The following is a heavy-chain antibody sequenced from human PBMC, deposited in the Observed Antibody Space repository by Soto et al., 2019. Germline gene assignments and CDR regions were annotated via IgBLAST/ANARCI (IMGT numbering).Heavy chain of an antibody. CDR3: ARGPWVIVSSVYGMDV. CDR1: GYTFTSYA. CDR2: INAGNGNT. Sequence: QVQLVQSGAEEKKPGASVKVSCKASGYTFTSYAMHWVRQAPGQRLEWMGWINAGNGNTKYSQKFQGRVTITRDTSASTAYMELSSLRSEDTAVYYCARGPWVIVSSVYGMDVWGQGTTVTVSS. J-gene: IGHJ6*02. V-gene: IGHV1-3*05. D-gene: IGHD3-22*01.